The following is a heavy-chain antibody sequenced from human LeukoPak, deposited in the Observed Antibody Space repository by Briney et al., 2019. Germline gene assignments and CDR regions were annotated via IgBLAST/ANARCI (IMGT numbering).Heavy chain of an antibody. D-gene: IGHD2-21*02. V-gene: IGHV1-69*13. CDR3: AGVVTATHYYYYGMDV. J-gene: IGHJ6*02. CDR1: GGTFSSYA. CDR2: IIPIFGTA. Sequence: SVKVSCKASGGTFSSYAISWVRQAPGQGLEWMGGIIPIFGTANYAQKFQGRVTITADESTSTAYMELSSLRSEDTAVYYCAGVVTATHYYYYGMDVWGQGTTVTVSS.